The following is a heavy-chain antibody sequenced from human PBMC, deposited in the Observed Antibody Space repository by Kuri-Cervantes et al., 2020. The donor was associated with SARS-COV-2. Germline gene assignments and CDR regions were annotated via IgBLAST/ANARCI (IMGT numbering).Heavy chain of an antibody. V-gene: IGHV1-8*02. Sequence: ASVKVSCKASGYTFTSYDINWVRQATGRGLEWMGWMNPNSGNTGYAQKFQGRVTMTRDTSISTAYMELSRLRSDDTAVYYCARDWAYVDPGYFDYWGQGTLVTVSS. CDR2: MNPNSGNT. D-gene: IGHD3-10*01. CDR3: ARDWAYVDPGYFDY. J-gene: IGHJ4*02. CDR1: GYTFTSYD.